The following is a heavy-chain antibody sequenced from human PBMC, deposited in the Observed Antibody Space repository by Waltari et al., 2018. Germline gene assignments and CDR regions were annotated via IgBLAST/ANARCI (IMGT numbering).Heavy chain of an antibody. CDR1: GFTFSSYD. J-gene: IGHJ4*02. D-gene: IGHD6-19*01. CDR2: IGYTGATT. CDR3: AKDSVHSSGWYWYY. V-gene: IGHV3-23*01. Sequence: EVQLLQSGGGLVQPGGSLTVSCAASGFTFSSYDMSWVRQAPGKGLEWVAYIGYTGATTIDADSVVGRFTVSRDNSKSTLSLHMNDLRAEDTAIYYCAKDSVHSSGWYWYYWGQGTLVTVSS.